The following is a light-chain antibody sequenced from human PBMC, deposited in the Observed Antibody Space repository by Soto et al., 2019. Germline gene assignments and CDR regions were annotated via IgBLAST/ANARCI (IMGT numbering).Light chain of an antibody. CDR1: QSIANY. V-gene: IGKV1-39*01. Sequence: DIPMTQSPSSLSASVGDRVTITCRASQSIANYLNWYQQNSGRAPELLIHAASSLQSGVPSRFSGSGSGTDFTLTISRLQPEDLATYYCQQSYDTPLTFGGGTKVEI. J-gene: IGKJ4*01. CDR2: AAS. CDR3: QQSYDTPLT.